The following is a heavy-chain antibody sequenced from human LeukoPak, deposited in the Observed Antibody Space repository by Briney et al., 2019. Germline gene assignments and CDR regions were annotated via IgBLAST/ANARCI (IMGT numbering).Heavy chain of an antibody. V-gene: IGHV3-21*03. CDR1: GFTFSSYS. CDR3: ARDLAAAGTDY. D-gene: IGHD6-13*01. CDR2: ISSSSSYI. J-gene: IGHJ4*02. Sequence: GGSLRLSCAASGFTFSSYSMNWVRQAPGKGLEWDSSISSSSSYIYYADSVKGRFTISRDNAKNSLYLQMNSLRAEDTAVYYCARDLAAAGTDYWGQGTLVTVSS.